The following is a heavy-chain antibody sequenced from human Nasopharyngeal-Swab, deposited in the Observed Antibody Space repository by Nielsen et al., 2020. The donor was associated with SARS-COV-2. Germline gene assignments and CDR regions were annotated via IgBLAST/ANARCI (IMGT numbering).Heavy chain of an antibody. Sequence: WIRQPPGKGLEWVGEIYHSGTTNYNPSLKSRVTISVDKSKNQFSLKLTSVTAADTAVYYCARGTTGVLDVWGQGTTDTVSS. D-gene: IGHD7-27*01. CDR3: ARGTTGVLDV. V-gene: IGHV4-4*02. CDR2: IYHSGTT. J-gene: IGHJ6*02.